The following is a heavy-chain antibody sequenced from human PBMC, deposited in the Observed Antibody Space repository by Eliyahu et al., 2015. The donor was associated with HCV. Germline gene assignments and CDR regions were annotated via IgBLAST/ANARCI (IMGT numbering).Heavy chain of an antibody. CDR2: ISSSSSYI. J-gene: IGHJ4*02. CDR3: ARAALNRDSSGWKDC. Sequence: EVQLVESGGGLVKPGGSLRLSCAASGFXFXSYSMNWVRQAPGKGLEWVSSISSSSSYIYYADSVKGRFTISRDNAKNSLYLQMNSLRAEDTAVYYCARAALNRDSSGWKDCWGQGTLVTVSS. D-gene: IGHD6-19*01. V-gene: IGHV3-21*01. CDR1: GFXFXSYS.